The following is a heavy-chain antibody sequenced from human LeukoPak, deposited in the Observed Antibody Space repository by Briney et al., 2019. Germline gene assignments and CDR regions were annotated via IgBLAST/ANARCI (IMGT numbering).Heavy chain of an antibody. Sequence: GASVKVSCKASGYTFTGYYMHWVRQAPGQGLEWMGWINPNSGGTNYAQKSQGRVTMTRDKSIRTAYMELSRLTSDDTAVYYCARNIWFGESADAFDIWGQGTMVTVSS. J-gene: IGHJ3*02. CDR3: ARNIWFGESADAFDI. D-gene: IGHD3-10*01. CDR2: INPNSGGT. V-gene: IGHV1-2*02. CDR1: GYTFTGYY.